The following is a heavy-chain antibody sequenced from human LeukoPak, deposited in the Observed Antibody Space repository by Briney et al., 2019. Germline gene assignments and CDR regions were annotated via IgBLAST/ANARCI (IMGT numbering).Heavy chain of an antibody. CDR2: IFHSGST. CDR1: GSSISRYY. Sequence: TPSETLSLTCAVSGSSISRYYWTWLRQPPGKGLEWIGYIFHSGSTNYSPSLKSRVTISLDTSKNQFSLNLSSVTAADTAVYYCARDRPFYFGSGSYYDGFDSWGQGTLVTVSS. V-gene: IGHV4-59*01. J-gene: IGHJ4*02. CDR3: ARDRPFYFGSGSYYDGFDS. D-gene: IGHD3-10*01.